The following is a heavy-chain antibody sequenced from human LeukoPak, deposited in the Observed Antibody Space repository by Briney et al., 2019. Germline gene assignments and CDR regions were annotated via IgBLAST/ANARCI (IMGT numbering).Heavy chain of an antibody. Sequence: SETLSLTCTVSGGSISNYYWSWIRQPPGQGLEWIGYIYYSGSITNYNPSLESRVTISVDTSKNQFSLKLSSVTAADTAVYYCARRRLGGYCSSTSCYARGYSYGPRVPFDYWGQGTLVTVSS. CDR3: ARRRLGGYCSSTSCYARGYSYGPRVPFDY. J-gene: IGHJ4*02. V-gene: IGHV4-59*08. CDR1: GGSISNYY. D-gene: IGHD2-2*01. CDR2: IYYSGSIT.